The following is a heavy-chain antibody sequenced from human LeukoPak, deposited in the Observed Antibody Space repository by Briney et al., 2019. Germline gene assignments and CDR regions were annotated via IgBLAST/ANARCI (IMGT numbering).Heavy chain of an antibody. CDR2: IIPIFGTA. D-gene: IGHD3-22*01. J-gene: IGHJ6*03. Sequence: ASVKVSCKASGGTFSSYAISWVRQAPGQGLEWMGGIIPIFGTANYAQKFQGRVTITADESTSTAYMELSSLRSEDTAVYYCAGYYYDSSGYGDYYYYMDVWGKGTTVTISS. CDR3: AGYYYDSSGYGDYYYYMDV. V-gene: IGHV1-69*13. CDR1: GGTFSSYA.